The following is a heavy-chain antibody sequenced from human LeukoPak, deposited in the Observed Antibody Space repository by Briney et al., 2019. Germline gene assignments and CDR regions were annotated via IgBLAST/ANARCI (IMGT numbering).Heavy chain of an antibody. V-gene: IGHV3-21*01. CDR3: APRGIAVAGFDY. J-gene: IGHJ4*02. Sequence: PGGSLRLSCAASGFTFSSYSMNWVRQAPGEGLEWVSSISSSSSYIYYADSVKGRFTISRDNAKNSLYLQMNSLRAEDTAVYYCAPRGIAVAGFDYWGQGTLVTVSS. CDR2: ISSSSSYI. CDR1: GFTFSSYS. D-gene: IGHD6-19*01.